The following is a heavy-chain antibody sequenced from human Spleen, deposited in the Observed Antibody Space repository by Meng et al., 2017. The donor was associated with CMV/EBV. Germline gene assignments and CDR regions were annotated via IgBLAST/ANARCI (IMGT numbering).Heavy chain of an antibody. CDR3: AIDVADVTTFGGVIVSPDN. Sequence: GGSLRLSCAASGFMFSSYTMHWVRQTPGKGLEWVSSISSSGNYIYYADSLKGRFTISRDNAKNSLYLQMNSLRAEDTAVYYCAIDVADVTTFGGVIVSPDNWGQGTLVTVS. V-gene: IGHV3-21*01. J-gene: IGHJ4*02. D-gene: IGHD3-16*02. CDR1: GFMFSSYT. CDR2: ISSSGNYI.